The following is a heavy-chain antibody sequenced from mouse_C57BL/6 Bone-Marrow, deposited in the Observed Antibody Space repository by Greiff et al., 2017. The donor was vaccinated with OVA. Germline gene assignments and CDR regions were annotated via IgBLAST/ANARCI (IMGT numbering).Heavy chain of an antibody. V-gene: IGHV1-4*01. Sequence: QVQLQQSGAELARPGASVKMSCKASGYTFTSYTMHWVKQRPGQGLEWIGYINPSSGYTKYNQKFKDKATLTADKSSSTAYMQLSSLTSEDSAVYYCAANWDWYFDVWGTGTTVTVSS. J-gene: IGHJ1*03. CDR1: GYTFTSYT. D-gene: IGHD4-1*01. CDR2: INPSSGYT. CDR3: AANWDWYFDV.